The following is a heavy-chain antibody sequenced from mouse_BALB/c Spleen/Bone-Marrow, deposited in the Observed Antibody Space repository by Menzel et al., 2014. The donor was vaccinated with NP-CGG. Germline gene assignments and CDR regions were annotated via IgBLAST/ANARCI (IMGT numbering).Heavy chain of an antibody. J-gene: IGHJ3*01. CDR1: GYSFTSYW. CDR3: ASPSDGNPFAY. CDR2: IDPSDSET. D-gene: IGHD2-1*01. Sequence: QVQLKHSGPQLVRPGASVKISCKASGYSFTSYWMHWVKQRPLLQGLEWIGMIDPSDSETRLNQKFKDKATLTVDKSSSTAYMQLSSPTSEDSAVYYCASPSDGNPFAYWGQGTLVTVSA. V-gene: IGHV1-52*01.